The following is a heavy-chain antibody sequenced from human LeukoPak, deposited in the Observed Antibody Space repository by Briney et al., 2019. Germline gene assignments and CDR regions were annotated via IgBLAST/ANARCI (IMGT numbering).Heavy chain of an antibody. CDR1: GYTFTGYY. J-gene: IGHJ6*03. V-gene: IGHV1-2*02. D-gene: IGHD6-13*01. CDR3: ARDRGLDIAAAGKFRHYYYYMDV. CDR2: INPNSGGA. Sequence: ASVKVSCKASGYTFTGYYMHWVRQAPGQGLEWMGWINPNSGGANYAQKFQGRVTMTRDTSISTAYMELSRLRSDDTAVYYCARDRGLDIAAAGKFRHYYYYMDVWGKGTTVTVSS.